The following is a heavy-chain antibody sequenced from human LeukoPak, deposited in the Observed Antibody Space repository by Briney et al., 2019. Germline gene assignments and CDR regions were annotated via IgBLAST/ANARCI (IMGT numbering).Heavy chain of an antibody. Sequence: SETLSLTCTVSGGSITSFYWSWIRQPPGKGLEWIGYIYYSGSTNYNPSLKSRVTISVDTSKNQFSLKLSSVTAADTAVFYCAGGYIYGSTYYYMDVWGKGTTVTISS. V-gene: IGHV4-59*01. CDR1: GGSITSFY. D-gene: IGHD5-18*01. CDR2: IYYSGST. CDR3: AGGYIYGSTYYYMDV. J-gene: IGHJ6*03.